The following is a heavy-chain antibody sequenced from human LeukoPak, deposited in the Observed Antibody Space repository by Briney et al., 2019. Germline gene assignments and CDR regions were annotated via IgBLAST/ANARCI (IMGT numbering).Heavy chain of an antibody. CDR2: FNYRGNT. J-gene: IGHJ4*02. V-gene: IGHV4-39*01. CDR1: GGSISSSSYY. D-gene: IGHD3-22*01. Sequence: PSETLSLTCTVSGGSISSSSYYWGWIRQPPGKGLDWIGIFNYRGNTYYNPSLKSRVTISVDTSKNQFSLKLSSVTAADTAVYYCARRDSYSSGYYYFDYWGQGTLVTVSS. CDR3: ARRDSYSSGYYYFDY.